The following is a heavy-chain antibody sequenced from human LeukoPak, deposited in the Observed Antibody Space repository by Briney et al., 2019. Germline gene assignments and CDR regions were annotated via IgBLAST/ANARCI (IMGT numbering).Heavy chain of an antibody. V-gene: IGHV4-34*01. CDR3: ASGRGYSYRLD. CDR1: GGSFSGYY. D-gene: IGHD5-18*01. Sequence: SETLSLTCAVYGGSFSGYYWSWIRQPPAQGREWVGEINHSGRTNYNPPLKSRVTISLDKTKNQYSLKLSSVTAADTAVYYCASGRGYSYRLDRGQGTLVTVPS. CDR2: INHSGRT. J-gene: IGHJ4*02.